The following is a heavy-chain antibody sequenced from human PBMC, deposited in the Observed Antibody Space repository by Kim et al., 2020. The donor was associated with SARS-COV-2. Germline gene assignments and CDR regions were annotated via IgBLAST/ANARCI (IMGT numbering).Heavy chain of an antibody. V-gene: IGHV2-70*11. J-gene: IGHJ4*02. CDR3: ARESYYYDSSSPQPPDY. CDR2: IDWDDDK. Sequence: SGPTLVNPTQTLTLTCTFSGFSLSTSGMCVSWIRQPPGKALEWLARIDWDDDKYYSTSLKTRLTISKDTSKNQVVLTMTNMDPVDTATYYCARESYYYDSSSPQPPDYWGQGTLGTVSS. CDR1: GFSLSTSGMC. D-gene: IGHD3-22*01.